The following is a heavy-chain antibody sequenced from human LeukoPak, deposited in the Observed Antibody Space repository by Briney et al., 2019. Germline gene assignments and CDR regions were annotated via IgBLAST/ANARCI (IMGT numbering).Heavy chain of an antibody. J-gene: IGHJ4*02. CDR3: ARLAGVYYYDSSGYYRN. V-gene: IGHV4-34*01. Sequence: SETLSLTCAVYGGSFSGYYWSWIRQPPGKGLEWIGEINHSGSTNYNPSLKSRVTISVDTSKNQFSLKLSSVTAADTAVYYCARLAGVYYYDSSGYYRNWGQGTLVTVSS. CDR1: GGSFSGYY. D-gene: IGHD3-22*01. CDR2: INHSGST.